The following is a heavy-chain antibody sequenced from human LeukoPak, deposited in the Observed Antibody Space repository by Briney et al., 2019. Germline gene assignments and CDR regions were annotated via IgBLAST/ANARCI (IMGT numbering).Heavy chain of an antibody. CDR3: ARDGTMVRGVFNY. D-gene: IGHD3-10*01. CDR2: INHSGST. V-gene: IGHV4-34*01. Sequence: SETLSLTCAVYGGSFSGYYCSWIRQPPGKGLEWIGEINHSGSTNYNPSLKSRVTISVDTSKNQFSLKLSSVTAADTAVYYCARDGTMVRGVFNYWGQGTLVTVSS. CDR1: GGSFSGYY. J-gene: IGHJ4*02.